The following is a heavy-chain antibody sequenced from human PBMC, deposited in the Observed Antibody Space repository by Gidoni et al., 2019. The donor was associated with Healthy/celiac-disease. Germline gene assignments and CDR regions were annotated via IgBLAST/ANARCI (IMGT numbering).Heavy chain of an antibody. J-gene: IGHJ3*02. D-gene: IGHD3-3*01. CDR1: GYSFTSYW. V-gene: IGHV5-51*01. CDR2: IYPGDSDT. Sequence: EVQLVQSGAEVKKPGESLTISCKGSGYSFTSYWIGWVRQMPGKGLEWMGIIYPGDSDTRYSPSFQGQVTISADKSISTAYLQWSSLKASDTAMYYCARLASDYFGARKNQLLGQAFDIWGQGTMVTVSS. CDR3: ARLASDYFGARKNQLLGQAFDI.